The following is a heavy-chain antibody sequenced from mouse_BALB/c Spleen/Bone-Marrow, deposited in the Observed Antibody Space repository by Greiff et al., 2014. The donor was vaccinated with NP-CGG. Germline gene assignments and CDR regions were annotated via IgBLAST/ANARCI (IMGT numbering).Heavy chain of an antibody. D-gene: IGHD4-1*01. CDR3: ARVRNWADY. V-gene: IGHV1-80*01. J-gene: IGHJ2*01. Sequence: VKLVESGAELVRPVSSVKISCKASGYAFSSYWMNWVKQRPGQGLGWIGQIYPGDGDTNYNGKFKGKATLTADKSSSTAYMQLSSLTSEDSAVYFCARVRNWADYWGQGTTLTVSS. CDR2: IYPGDGDT. CDR1: GYAFSSYW.